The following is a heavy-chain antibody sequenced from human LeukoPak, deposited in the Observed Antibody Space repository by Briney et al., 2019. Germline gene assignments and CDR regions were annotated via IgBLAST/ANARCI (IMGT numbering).Heavy chain of an antibody. V-gene: IGHV3-30*01. CDR3: ARGGHTMIVVVITPFDY. D-gene: IGHD3-22*01. Sequence: GGSLRLSCAASGFTFSSYAMHWVRQAPGKGLEWVAVISYDGSNKYYVDSVKGRFTISRDNSKNTLYLQMNSLRAEDTAVYYCARGGHTMIVVVITPFDYWGQGTLVTVSS. CDR2: ISYDGSNK. J-gene: IGHJ4*02. CDR1: GFTFSSYA.